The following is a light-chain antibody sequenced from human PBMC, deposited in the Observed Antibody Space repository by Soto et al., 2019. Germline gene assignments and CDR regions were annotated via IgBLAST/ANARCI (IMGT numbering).Light chain of an antibody. CDR3: QQFGTSPLVT. V-gene: IGKV3-20*01. Sequence: EIVLTQSPGTLSLSPGERATLSCRASQSVNTKYLAWYQQKPGQAPRLLIYVVSIRATGIPDRFSGSGSGTDFILTISRVEPEDFAVYYCQQFGTSPLVTFGPGTKVDIK. CDR1: QSVNTKY. J-gene: IGKJ3*01. CDR2: VVS.